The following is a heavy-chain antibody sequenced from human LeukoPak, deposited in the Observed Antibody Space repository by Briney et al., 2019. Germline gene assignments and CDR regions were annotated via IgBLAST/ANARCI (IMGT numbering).Heavy chain of an antibody. Sequence: GGSLRLSCTASGFTFGDYAMSWVRQAPGKGLEWVGFIRSKAYGGTTEYAASVKGRFTISRDDSKSIAYLQMNSLKTEDTAVYYCTRVCDSSGYYKRSNWFDPWGQGTLVTVSS. D-gene: IGHD3-22*01. J-gene: IGHJ5*02. CDR1: GFTFGDYA. V-gene: IGHV3-49*04. CDR2: IRSKAYGGTT. CDR3: TRVCDSSGYYKRSNWFDP.